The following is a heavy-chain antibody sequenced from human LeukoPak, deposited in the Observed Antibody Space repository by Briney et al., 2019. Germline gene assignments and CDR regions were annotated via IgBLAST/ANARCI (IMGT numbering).Heavy chain of an antibody. J-gene: IGHJ4*02. CDR3: ARDSHSSTWSPSYYFDY. CDR2: IYYSGST. Sequence: PSQTLSLTCTVSGGSISSGDYYWSWIRQPPGKGLEWIGSIYYSGSTYYNPSLKSRVTMSVDTSKNQFSLRLSSVTAADTAVYYCARDSHSSTWSPSYYFDYWGQGTLVTVSS. V-gene: IGHV4-39*07. CDR1: GGSISSGDYY. D-gene: IGHD6-13*01.